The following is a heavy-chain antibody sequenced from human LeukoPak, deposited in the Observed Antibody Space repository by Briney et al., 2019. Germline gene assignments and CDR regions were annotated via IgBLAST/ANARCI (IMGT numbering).Heavy chain of an antibody. Sequence: GGSLRLSCAASGFTFSSYSMNWVRQAPGKGLEWVSSISSSSSYIYYADSVKGRFTISRDNAKNSLYLQMNSLRAENTAVYYCARDVPMVRGVIITAHDAFDIWGQGTMVTVSS. CDR1: GFTFSSYS. CDR3: ARDVPMVRGVIITAHDAFDI. V-gene: IGHV3-21*01. D-gene: IGHD3-10*01. CDR2: ISSSSSYI. J-gene: IGHJ3*02.